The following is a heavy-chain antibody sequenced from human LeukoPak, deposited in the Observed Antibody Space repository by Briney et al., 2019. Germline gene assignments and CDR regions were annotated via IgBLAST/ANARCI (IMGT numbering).Heavy chain of an antibody. CDR1: GFTFSDYY. J-gene: IGHJ4*02. D-gene: IGHD2-8*02. CDR2: ISSSGSTI. V-gene: IGHV3-11*01. Sequence: GGSLRLSCAASGFTFSDYYMSWIRQAPGKGLEWVSYISSSGSTIYYADSVKGRFTISRDNAKNSLYLQMNSLRAEDTAVYYCAKSWWEQHLDYWGQGTLVTVSS. CDR3: AKSWWEQHLDY.